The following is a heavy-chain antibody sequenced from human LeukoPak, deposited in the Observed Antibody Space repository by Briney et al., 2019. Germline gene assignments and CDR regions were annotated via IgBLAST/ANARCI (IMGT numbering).Heavy chain of an antibody. D-gene: IGHD1-26*01. CDR3: ARRALGAIDY. Sequence: SETLSLTCAVSGYSISSGYYWGWIRQPPGKGLEWIGSIHHSGSTYYNPSLKSRVTISVDTSKNQFSLKLSSVTAADTAVYYCARRALGAIDYWGQGTLVTVSS. V-gene: IGHV4-38-2*01. J-gene: IGHJ4*02. CDR1: GYSISSGYY. CDR2: IHHSGST.